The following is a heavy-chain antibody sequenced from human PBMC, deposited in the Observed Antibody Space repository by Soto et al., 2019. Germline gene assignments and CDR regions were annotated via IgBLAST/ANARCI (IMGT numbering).Heavy chain of an antibody. CDR2: INHSGST. CDR3: ARGGDYYGSGSPFGY. D-gene: IGHD3-10*01. J-gene: IGHJ4*02. CDR1: GGSFSGYY. Sequence: PSETLSLTCAVYGGSFSGYYWSWIRQPPGKGLEWIGEINHSGSTNYNPSLKSRVTISVDTSKNQFSLKLSSVTAADTAVYYCARGGDYYGSGSPFGYWGQGTLVTVSS. V-gene: IGHV4-34*01.